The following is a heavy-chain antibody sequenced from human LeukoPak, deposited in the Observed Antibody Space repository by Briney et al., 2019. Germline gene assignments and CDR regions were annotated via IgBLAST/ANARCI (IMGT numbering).Heavy chain of an antibody. CDR3: TRGDARLNYYGMDV. CDR2: TYYRSKWYN. J-gene: IGHJ6*02. V-gene: IGHV6-1*01. CDR1: GDSVSTSSAA. Sequence: SQTLSLTCAISGDSVSTSSAAWNWIRQSLSRGLEWLGRTYYRSKWYNDYAVSVRSRITINPDTSKNQSSLQLNSVTPEDTAVYYCTRGDARLNYYGMDVWGQGTTVTVSS.